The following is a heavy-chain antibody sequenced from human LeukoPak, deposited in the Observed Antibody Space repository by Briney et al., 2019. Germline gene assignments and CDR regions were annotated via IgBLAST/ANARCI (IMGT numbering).Heavy chain of an antibody. D-gene: IGHD2/OR15-2a*01. CDR1: GFTFSSYA. CDR3: ARVIGLVDYFDY. CDR2: ISYDGSNK. Sequence: GGSLRLSCAASGFTFSSYAMHWVRQAPGKGLEWVAVISYDGSNKYYADSVKGRFTISRDNSKSTPYLQMNSLRAEDTAVYYCARVIGLVDYFDYWGQGTLVTVSS. V-gene: IGHV3-30-3*01. J-gene: IGHJ4*02.